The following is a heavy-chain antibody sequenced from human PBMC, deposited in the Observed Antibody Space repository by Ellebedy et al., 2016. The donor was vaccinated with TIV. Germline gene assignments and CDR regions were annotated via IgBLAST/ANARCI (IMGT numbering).Heavy chain of an antibody. V-gene: IGHV3-23*01. Sequence: GESLKISCAASGFTFSSYAMSWVRQAPGKGLEWVSIISGSGGRTYYADSVEGRFTVSRDNSKKTLYLQMNSLRVEDTAVYYCAKGRGGGSDSSTPRYYFDYWGLGTLVTVSS. D-gene: IGHD2-2*01. J-gene: IGHJ4*02. CDR2: ISGSGGRT. CDR1: GFTFSSYA. CDR3: AKGRGGGSDSSTPRYYFDY.